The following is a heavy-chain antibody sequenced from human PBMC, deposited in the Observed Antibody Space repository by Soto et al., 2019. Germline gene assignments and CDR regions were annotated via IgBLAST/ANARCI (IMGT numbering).Heavy chain of an antibody. J-gene: IGHJ5*01. Sequence: GESLKISCKASVYNFTAFWIHWVRQMPVKGLEWLGKIDPSDSYTNYSPSFEGHVTISTDNSITTAYLQWSSLRASDTALYFCAGVHRNLFGSWAPGTLVTGSS. V-gene: IGHV5-10-1*01. CDR3: AGVHRNLFGS. CDR1: VYNFTAFW. CDR2: IDPSDSYT.